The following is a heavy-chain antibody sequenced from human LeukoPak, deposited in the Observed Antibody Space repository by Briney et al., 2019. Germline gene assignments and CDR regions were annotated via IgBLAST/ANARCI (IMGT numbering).Heavy chain of an antibody. D-gene: IGHD3-10*01. Sequence: PGGSLRLSCAASGFTFSSYTMNWVRQAPGKGLEWVSSISSSSRSIFYADSVRGRFTTSRDNAKNSLFLQMNSLRAEDTAVYYCARDSPLGFGYWGQGTLVTVSS. CDR2: ISSSSRSI. CDR3: ARDSPLGFGY. CDR1: GFTFSSYT. V-gene: IGHV3-21*01. J-gene: IGHJ4*02.